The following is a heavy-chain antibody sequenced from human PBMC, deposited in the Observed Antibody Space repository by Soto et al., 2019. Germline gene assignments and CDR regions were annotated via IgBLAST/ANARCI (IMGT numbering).Heavy chain of an antibody. J-gene: IGHJ4*02. Sequence: LGESLKISCKGSGYSFTSYWIGWVRQMPGKGLEWMGIIYPGDSDTRYSPSFQGQVTISADKSISTAYLQWSSLKASDTAMYYCAIHKEYCSGGSCYTHFFDYWGQGTLVTVS. CDR1: GYSFTSYW. CDR2: IYPGDSDT. V-gene: IGHV5-51*01. CDR3: AIHKEYCSGGSCYTHFFDY. D-gene: IGHD2-15*01.